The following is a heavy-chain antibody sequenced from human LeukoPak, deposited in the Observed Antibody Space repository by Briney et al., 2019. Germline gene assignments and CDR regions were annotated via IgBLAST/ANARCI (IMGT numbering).Heavy chain of an antibody. V-gene: IGHV4-59*01. D-gene: IGHD1-14*01. CDR3: ARDSLTPL. J-gene: IGHJ4*02. Sequence: SETLSLTCTVSGGSISSYYWSWIRQPPGKGLEWIGCIYYSGSTNYNPSLKSRVTISVDTSKNQFSLKLSSVTAADTAVYYCARDSLTPLWGQGTLVTVSS. CDR1: GGSISSYY. CDR2: IYYSGST.